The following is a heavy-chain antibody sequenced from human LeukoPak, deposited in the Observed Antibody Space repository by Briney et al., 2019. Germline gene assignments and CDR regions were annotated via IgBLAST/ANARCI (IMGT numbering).Heavy chain of an antibody. D-gene: IGHD6-19*01. Sequence: GGSLRLSCAASGFTFSSYSMNWVRQAPGKGLEWVSSISSSSSYIYYADSVKGRFTISRDNAKNSLYPQMNSLRAEDTAVYYCARAAISSGLTPGWFDPWGQGTLVTVSS. CDR3: ARAAISSGLTPGWFDP. CDR2: ISSSSSYI. J-gene: IGHJ5*02. CDR1: GFTFSSYS. V-gene: IGHV3-21*01.